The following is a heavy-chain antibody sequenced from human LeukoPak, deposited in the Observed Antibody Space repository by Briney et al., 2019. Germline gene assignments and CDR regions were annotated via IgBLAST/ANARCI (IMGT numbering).Heavy chain of an antibody. Sequence: GGSLRLSCAASGFTVSSNLMSWVRQAPGRGLEWVSLIYSGGGTYHADSVKGRFTISRDNSKNTLYLQMNSLRAEGTAVYYCAKNGVWSGYYPYYYYYYMDVWGKGTTVTVSS. D-gene: IGHD3-3*01. CDR2: IYSGGGT. J-gene: IGHJ6*03. V-gene: IGHV3-66*01. CDR1: GFTVSSNL. CDR3: AKNGVWSGYYPYYYYYYMDV.